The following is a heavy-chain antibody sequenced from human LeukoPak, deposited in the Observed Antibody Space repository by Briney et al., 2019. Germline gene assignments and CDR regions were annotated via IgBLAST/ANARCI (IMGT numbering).Heavy chain of an antibody. CDR3: ARVPGYCSTTSCEYYYYMDV. D-gene: IGHD2-2*01. CDR1: GGSLSSYY. CDR2: VYTSGST. V-gene: IGHV4-4*07. J-gene: IGHJ6*03. Sequence: SETLSLTCTVSGGSLSSYYWSWIRQPAGKGLEWIGRVYTSGSTNYNPSLKSRVTMSIDTSKNQFSLEVSSVTAADTAVYYCARVPGYCSTTSCEYYYYMDVWGKGTTVTVSS.